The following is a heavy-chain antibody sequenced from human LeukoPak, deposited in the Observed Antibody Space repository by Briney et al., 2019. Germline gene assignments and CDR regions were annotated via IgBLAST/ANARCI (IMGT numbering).Heavy chain of an antibody. Sequence: AETLSLTCTVSGGSISSYYWSWIRQPAGKGLEWIGRILTGGNTNYNPSLKSRVTMSGDRSKNQFSLKLSSVTAADTAVYYCARVGDSATYFDYWGQGTLVTVSS. J-gene: IGHJ4*02. CDR3: ARVGDSATYFDY. CDR1: GGSISSYY. D-gene: IGHD2-21*02. V-gene: IGHV4-4*07. CDR2: ILTGGNT.